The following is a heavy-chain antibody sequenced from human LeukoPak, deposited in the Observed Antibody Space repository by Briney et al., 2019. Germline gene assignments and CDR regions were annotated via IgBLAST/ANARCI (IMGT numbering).Heavy chain of an antibody. V-gene: IGHV3-23*01. CDR3: VKGSASARPYYLDS. Sequence: GGSLRLSCAASGFTFSSYAMSWVPEAPGKGLEWVSAITGGGGITYHADSVKGRFTISRDNSQNTLFLQMSSLRAEDSAIFYCVKGSASARPYYLDSWGQGNLVTVSS. D-gene: IGHD2-15*01. J-gene: IGHJ4*02. CDR1: GFTFSSYA. CDR2: ITGGGGIT.